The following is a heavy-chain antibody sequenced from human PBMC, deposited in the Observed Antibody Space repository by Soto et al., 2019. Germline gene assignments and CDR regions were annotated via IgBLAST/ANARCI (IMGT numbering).Heavy chain of an antibody. V-gene: IGHV4-31*03. D-gene: IGHD5-18*01. Sequence: QGKLQESGPGLVKPSQTLSLTCTVSGGSISSAAYYWSWIRQHPGKGLEWIGYISHSGSTYYTPSLKSRVIISADTSKNQFSVNLTSVTAADTAVYYCAREYTYGSNFFDCWGQGALVTVSS. CDR3: AREYTYGSNFFDC. J-gene: IGHJ4*02. CDR2: ISHSGST. CDR1: GGSISSAAYY.